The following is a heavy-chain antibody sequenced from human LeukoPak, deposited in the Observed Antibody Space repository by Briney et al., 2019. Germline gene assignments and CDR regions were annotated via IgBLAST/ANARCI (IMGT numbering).Heavy chain of an antibody. CDR2: IYYSGST. CDR3: ARGNSYGYRIVDY. V-gene: IGHV4-59*12. D-gene: IGHD5-18*01. CDR1: GGSISSYY. Sequence: SETLSLTCTVSGGSISSYYWSWIRQPPGKGLEWIGYIYYSGSTNYNPSLKSRVTMSVDTSKNQFSLKLSSVTAADRAVYYCARGNSYGYRIVDYWGQGTLVTVSS. J-gene: IGHJ4*02.